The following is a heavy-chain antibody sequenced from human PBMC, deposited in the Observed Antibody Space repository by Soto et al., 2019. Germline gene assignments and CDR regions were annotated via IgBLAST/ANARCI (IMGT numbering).Heavy chain of an antibody. CDR3: AGDDGIAVAGSLYFDL. J-gene: IGHJ2*01. Sequence: QVQLVQSGAEVKKPGSSVKVSCKASGGTFSSYAISWVRQAPGQGLEWMGGIIPIFGTANYAQKFQGRVTITADEATSTAYMELSSLRAEDTAVYYCAGDDGIAVAGSLYFDLWGRGTLVTVSS. CDR1: GGTFSSYA. CDR2: IIPIFGTA. D-gene: IGHD6-19*01. V-gene: IGHV1-69*12.